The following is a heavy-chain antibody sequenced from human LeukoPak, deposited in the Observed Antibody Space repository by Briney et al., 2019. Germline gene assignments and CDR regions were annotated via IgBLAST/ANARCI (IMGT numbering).Heavy chain of an antibody. CDR3: ATDGGWLARGY. Sequence: GGSLRLSCAASGFTFSSYAMSWVRQAPGKGLEWASAISGSGGSTYYADSVKGRFTISRDNSKNTLYLQMNSLRAEDTAVYYCATDGGWLARGYWGQGTLVTVSS. CDR1: GFTFSSYA. CDR2: ISGSGGST. D-gene: IGHD6-19*01. J-gene: IGHJ4*02. V-gene: IGHV3-23*01.